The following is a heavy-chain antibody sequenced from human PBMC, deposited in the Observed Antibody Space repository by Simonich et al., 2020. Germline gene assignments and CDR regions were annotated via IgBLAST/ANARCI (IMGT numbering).Heavy chain of an antibody. CDR3: ARNRLDY. J-gene: IGHJ4*02. CDR2: ISSSSSNI. CDR1: GFTFSSYS. V-gene: IGHV3-21*01. Sequence: EVQLVESGGGLVKPGGSLRLSCAASGFTFSSYSMNWVRQAPGKGLGGVSSISSSSSNIYYADSVKGACTISRDNAKNSLYLQMNSLRAEDTAVYYCARNRLDYWGQGTLVTVSS.